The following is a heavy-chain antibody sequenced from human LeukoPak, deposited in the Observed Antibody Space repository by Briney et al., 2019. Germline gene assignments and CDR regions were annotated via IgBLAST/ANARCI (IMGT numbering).Heavy chain of an antibody. V-gene: IGHV4-34*01. Sequence: KASETLSLTCAVYGVSFSGYYWSWIRQPPGKGLEWIGEINHSGSTNYNPSLKSRVTISVDTSKNQFSLKLSSVTAADTAVYYCARRKGLVAVAAHPMYGWFDPWSQGTLVTVSS. D-gene: IGHD6-19*01. CDR3: ARRKGLVAVAAHPMYGWFDP. J-gene: IGHJ5*02. CDR1: GVSFSGYY. CDR2: INHSGST.